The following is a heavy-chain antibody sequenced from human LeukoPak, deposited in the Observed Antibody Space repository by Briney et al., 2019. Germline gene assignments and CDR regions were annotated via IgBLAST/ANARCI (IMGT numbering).Heavy chain of an antibody. D-gene: IGHD3-22*01. J-gene: IGHJ4*02. CDR3: ARHQGVVVDPFDY. V-gene: IGHV4-39*01. Sequence: PSETLSLTCTGSGGSISSSSYYWGWIRQPPGKGLEWIGSIYYSGCTYYNPSLKSRVTISVDTSKNQFSLKLSSVTAADTAVYYCARHQGVVVDPFDYWGQGTLVTVSS. CDR2: IYYSGCT. CDR1: GGSISSSSYY.